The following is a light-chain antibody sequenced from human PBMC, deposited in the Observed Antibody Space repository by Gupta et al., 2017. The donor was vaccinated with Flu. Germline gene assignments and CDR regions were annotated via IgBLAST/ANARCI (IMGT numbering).Light chain of an antibody. CDR2: DAS. CDR1: QSVGSN. CDR3: HQHDSWPLT. V-gene: IGKV3-11*01. Sequence: EIVLTQSPATLSLSPGERASLACRTSQSVGSNVAWYQQRPGQPPRLIMYDASNRATGLPARCSGSGSGTDFTLSISSLEPEDSATYYWHQHDSWPLTFGGGTNVEIK. J-gene: IGKJ4*01.